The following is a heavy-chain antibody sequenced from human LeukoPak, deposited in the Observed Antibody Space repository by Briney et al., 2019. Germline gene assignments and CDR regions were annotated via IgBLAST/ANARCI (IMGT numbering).Heavy chain of an antibody. V-gene: IGHV4-34*01. Sequence: SETLSLTCAVYGGSFSGYYWSWIRQPPGKGLEWIGEINDSGSTNYNPSLKSRVTISVDTSKNQFSLKLSSVAAADTAVYYCAREGTGWFGVVFDIWGQGTMVTVSS. D-gene: IGHD3-10*01. CDR2: INDSGST. CDR3: AREGTGWFGVVFDI. CDR1: GGSFSGYY. J-gene: IGHJ3*02.